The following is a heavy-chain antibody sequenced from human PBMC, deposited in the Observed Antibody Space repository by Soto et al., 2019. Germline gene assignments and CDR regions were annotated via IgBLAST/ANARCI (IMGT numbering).Heavy chain of an antibody. CDR2: IWYDGSNK. CDR3: ARGPLMDYGDYDSDY. CDR1: GFTFSSYG. V-gene: IGHV3-33*01. Sequence: QVQLVESGGGVVQPGRSLRLSCAASGFTFSSYGMHWVRQAPGKGLEWVAVIWYDGSNKYYADSVKGRFTISRDNSKNTLYLQMNSLRAEDTAVYYCARGPLMDYGDYDSDYWGQGTLVTASS. J-gene: IGHJ4*02. D-gene: IGHD4-17*01.